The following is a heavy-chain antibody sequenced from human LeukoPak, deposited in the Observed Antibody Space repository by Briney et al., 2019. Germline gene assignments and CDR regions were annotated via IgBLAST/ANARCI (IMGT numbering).Heavy chain of an antibody. Sequence: GRSLRLSCAASGFTFSSYAMHWVRQAPGKGLEWVAVISYDGSNKYYADSVKGRFTISRDNSKNTLYLQMNSLRAEDTAVYYCARAATTVTHPGYWGQGTLVTVSS. J-gene: IGHJ4*02. CDR3: ARAATTVTHPGY. CDR1: GFTFSSYA. V-gene: IGHV3-30*04. D-gene: IGHD4-17*01. CDR2: ISYDGSNK.